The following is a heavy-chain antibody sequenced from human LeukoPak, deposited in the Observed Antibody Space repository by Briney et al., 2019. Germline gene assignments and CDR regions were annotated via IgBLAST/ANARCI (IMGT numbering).Heavy chain of an antibody. CDR3: AKDKGGGIAVAGTGFDY. D-gene: IGHD6-19*01. V-gene: IGHV3-23*01. CDR1: GFTFSSYA. CDR2: ISGSGGST. Sequence: PGGSLRLSCAASGFTFSSYAMSWVRQAPGKGLECVSAISGSGGSTYYADSVKGRFTISRDNSKNTLYLQMNSLRAEDTAVYYCAKDKGGGIAVAGTGFDYWGQGTLVTVSS. J-gene: IGHJ4*02.